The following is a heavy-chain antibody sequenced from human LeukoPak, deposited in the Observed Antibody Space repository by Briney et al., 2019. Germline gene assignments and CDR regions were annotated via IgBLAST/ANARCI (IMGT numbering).Heavy chain of an antibody. D-gene: IGHD2-15*01. CDR1: GGSISSSSYY. CDR3: ARGLAATLRGVLVDY. V-gene: IGHV4-39*01. J-gene: IGHJ4*02. CDR2: IYYSGST. Sequence: SETLSLTCTVSGGSISSSSYYWGWIRQPPGKGLEWIGSIYYSGSTYYNPSLKSRVTISVDTSKNQFSLKLSSVTAADTAVCYCARGLAATLRGVLVDYWGQGTLVTVSS.